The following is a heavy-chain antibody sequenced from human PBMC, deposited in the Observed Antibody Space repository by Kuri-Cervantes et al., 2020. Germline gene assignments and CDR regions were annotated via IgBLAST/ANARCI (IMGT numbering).Heavy chain of an antibody. CDR2: MVVGSGNT. Sequence: SVKVSCKASGFTFGNSAVQWVRQARGQRLEWIGWMVVGSGNTHYAQKFQQRVTITRDKSTSTAYMELSSLTSEDTAVYYCASGTYYDFWSGYYRWGQGTLVTVSS. CDR1: GFTFGNSA. J-gene: IGHJ4*02. D-gene: IGHD3-3*01. CDR3: ASGTYYDFWSGYYR. V-gene: IGHV1-58*01.